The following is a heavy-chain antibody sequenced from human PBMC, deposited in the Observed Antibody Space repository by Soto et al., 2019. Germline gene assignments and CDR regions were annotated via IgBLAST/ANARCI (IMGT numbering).Heavy chain of an antibody. J-gene: IGHJ6*02. Sequence: ASVKVSCKASGYTFSDFSMHWVRQAPGQGLEWVGWMKPDTGGTNYAQKFQGWVTMTRDTSISTAYMELSRLRSDDTAVYYCARDPYTSSSGYYYGMDVWGQGTTVTVSS. CDR3: ARDPYTSSSGYYYGMDV. V-gene: IGHV1-2*04. D-gene: IGHD6-13*01. CDR2: MKPDTGGT. CDR1: GYTFSDFS.